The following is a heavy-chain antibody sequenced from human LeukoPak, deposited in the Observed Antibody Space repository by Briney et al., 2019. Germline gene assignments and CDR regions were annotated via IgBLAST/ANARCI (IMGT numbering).Heavy chain of an antibody. V-gene: IGHV3-21*01. CDR3: ARGDSSSWYDWFDP. CDR2: ISSSSSYI. Sequence: GGSLRLSCAASGFTFSSYSMNWVRQAPGKGLEWVSSISSSSSYIYYADSVKGRFTISRDNAKNSLYLQMNSLRPEDTALYYCARGDSSSWYDWFDPWGQGTLVTVSS. CDR1: GFTFSSYS. D-gene: IGHD6-13*01. J-gene: IGHJ5*02.